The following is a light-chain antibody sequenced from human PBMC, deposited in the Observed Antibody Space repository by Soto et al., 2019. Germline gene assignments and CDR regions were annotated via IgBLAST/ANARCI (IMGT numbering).Light chain of an antibody. V-gene: IGKV1-5*01. Sequence: DIQMTQSPSTLSASVGDRVTITCRASQSISSWLAWYQQKPGKAPKLLIYDAYSLESGTPSRFSGRRSGTEFTLTIASVQPEXFATYYCQXYSSYSPLTFGGGTKVEIK. CDR2: DAY. CDR1: QSISSW. CDR3: QXYSSYSPLT. J-gene: IGKJ4*01.